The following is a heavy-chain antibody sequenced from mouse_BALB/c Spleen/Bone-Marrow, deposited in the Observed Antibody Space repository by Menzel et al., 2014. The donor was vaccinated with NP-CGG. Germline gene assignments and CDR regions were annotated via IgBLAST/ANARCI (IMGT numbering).Heavy chain of an antibody. CDR2: IHPSDSET. CDR1: GYSFTIYW. Sequence: VKLMESGAELVRPGASVKLSCKASGYSFTIYWMNWVKQRPGQGLEWIGMIHPSDSETRLNQKFKDKATLTVDKSSSTAYMQPSSPTSEDSAVYYCARLGNYEGSAYWGQGTLVTVSA. D-gene: IGHD2-1*01. V-gene: IGHV1-74*01. J-gene: IGHJ3*01. CDR3: ARLGNYEGSAY.